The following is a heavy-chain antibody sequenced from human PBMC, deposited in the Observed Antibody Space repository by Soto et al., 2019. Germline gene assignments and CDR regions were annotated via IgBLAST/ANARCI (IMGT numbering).Heavy chain of an antibody. CDR3: ARGLGDIVLVPAASFDY. Sequence: QVQLQESGPGLVKPSQTLSLTCTVSGGSISSGDYYWSCIRQPPGKGLEWIGYIYYSGSTNYNPSLMSRVTKSVNTSKNQFSLKLSSVTATDTAVYYCARGLGDIVLVPAASFDYWGQGTLVTVSS. J-gene: IGHJ4*02. CDR2: IYYSGST. CDR1: GGSISSGDYY. V-gene: IGHV4-30-4*01. D-gene: IGHD2-2*01.